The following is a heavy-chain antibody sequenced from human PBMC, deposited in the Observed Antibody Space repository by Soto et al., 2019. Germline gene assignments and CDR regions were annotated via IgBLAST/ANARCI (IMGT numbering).Heavy chain of an antibody. CDR3: AREDGYTDFDY. J-gene: IGHJ4*02. V-gene: IGHV3-7*01. Sequence: GGALRLSCAASGFTFNSYWMSWVRQAPGKGLEWVANIKQDGSEKYYVDSVKGRFTISRDNAKNSLYLQMNSLRVEDTAVYYCAREDGYTDFDYWGQGTLVTVSS. CDR1: GFTFNSYW. D-gene: IGHD5-12*01. CDR2: IKQDGSEK.